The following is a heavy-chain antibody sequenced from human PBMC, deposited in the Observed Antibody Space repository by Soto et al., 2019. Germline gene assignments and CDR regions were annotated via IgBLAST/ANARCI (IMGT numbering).Heavy chain of an antibody. CDR3: ARGGSYGSWFDP. D-gene: IGHD1-26*01. J-gene: IGHJ5*02. CDR2: IYYSGST. CDR1: GGSISSGGYY. V-gene: IGHV4-31*03. Sequence: PSETLSLTCTVSGGSISSGGYYWSWIRQHPGKGLEWIGYIYYSGSTYYNPSLKSRVTISVDTSKNQFSLKLSSVTAADTAVYYCARGGSYGSWFDPWGQGTLVTVS.